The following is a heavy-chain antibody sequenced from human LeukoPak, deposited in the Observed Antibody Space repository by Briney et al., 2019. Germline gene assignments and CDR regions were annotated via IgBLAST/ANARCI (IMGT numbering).Heavy chain of an antibody. CDR1: GFTFSSYA. Sequence: PGGSLRLSCAASGFTFSSYAMHWVRQAPGKGLEWMAVISYDGSNKYYADSVKGRFTISRDNSKNTLYLQMNSLRAEDTAVYYCATTGIAVAADFDYWGQGTLVTVSS. CDR3: ATTGIAVAADFDY. CDR2: ISYDGSNK. V-gene: IGHV3-30*04. D-gene: IGHD6-19*01. J-gene: IGHJ4*02.